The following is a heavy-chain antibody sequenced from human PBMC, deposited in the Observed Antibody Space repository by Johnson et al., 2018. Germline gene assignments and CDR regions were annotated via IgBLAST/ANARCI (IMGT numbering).Heavy chain of an antibody. CDR2: ISYDGSNK. Sequence: QVQLVESGGGVVQPGRSLRLSCAASGFTFSSYGMHWVRQAPGKGLEWVAVISYDGSNKYYADSVKGRFTLSRANSKNTLYVQMNSLGAEDTAVYYCAKAPLAYCGGDCYSPGYYYGMDVWGQGTTVTVSS. V-gene: IGHV3-30*18. J-gene: IGHJ6*02. D-gene: IGHD2-21*02. CDR3: AKAPLAYCGGDCYSPGYYYGMDV. CDR1: GFTFSSYG.